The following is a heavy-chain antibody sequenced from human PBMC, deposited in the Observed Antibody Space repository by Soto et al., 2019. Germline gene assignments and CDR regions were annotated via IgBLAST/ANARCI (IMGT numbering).Heavy chain of an antibody. Sequence: QVQLVQSGAEVKKPGASVKVSCKASGYSFTSYYLHWVRQAPGQGLEWMGVLNPVGGGATYAQKFQGRGTMTRDPSTPTVYMELSSLRSEDTAMYYCARGYSRQPREYWGQGTLVTVSS. D-gene: IGHD5-12*01. CDR2: LNPVGGGA. V-gene: IGHV1-46*01. J-gene: IGHJ4*02. CDR3: ARGYSRQPREY. CDR1: GYSFTSYY.